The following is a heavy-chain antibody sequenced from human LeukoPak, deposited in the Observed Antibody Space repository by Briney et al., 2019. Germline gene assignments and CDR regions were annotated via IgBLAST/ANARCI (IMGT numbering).Heavy chain of an antibody. Sequence: PSETLSLTCTVSGGSVSSGSYYWSWIRQPPGKGLEWIGYIYYSGSTNYNPSLKSRVTISVDTSKNQFSLKLSSVTAADTAVYYCARDHCRGGSCYLNYFDYWGQGTLVTVSS. CDR2: IYYSGST. D-gene: IGHD2-15*01. CDR3: ARDHCRGGSCYLNYFDY. V-gene: IGHV4-61*01. CDR1: GGSVSSGSYY. J-gene: IGHJ4*02.